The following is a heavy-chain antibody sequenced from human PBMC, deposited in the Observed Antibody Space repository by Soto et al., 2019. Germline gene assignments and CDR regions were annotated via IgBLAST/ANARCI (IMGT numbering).Heavy chain of an antibody. D-gene: IGHD3-22*01. CDR3: GRVDATKIVGTTSYGMDV. CDR2: IIPVFGTP. J-gene: IGHJ6*04. CDR1: GGTLSNYG. V-gene: IGHV1-69*13. Sequence: SVKVSCKASGGTLSNYGISWVRQAPGQGLEWMGGIIPVFGTPNYAQKFQGRVTITADESTTTFYMEVSSLTSEDTAVYFFGRVDATKIVGTTSYGMDVWGKGTTVTVSS.